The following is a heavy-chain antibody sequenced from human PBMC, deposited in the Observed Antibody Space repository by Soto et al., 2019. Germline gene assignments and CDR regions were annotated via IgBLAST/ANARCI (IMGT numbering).Heavy chain of an antibody. Sequence: QVQLQESGPGLVKPSETLSLSCTVSGGSFSSYYCNWVRKSAGKGLEWIGRVYPTGSTTYNPSRKSRLTMSVDTSKNQFSLRLTSMTAADTAVYYCATGRSEVVPGAMDTWGQGTLVTVSS. D-gene: IGHD2-2*01. CDR1: GGSFSSYY. CDR2: VYPTGST. V-gene: IGHV4-4*07. J-gene: IGHJ5*02. CDR3: ATGRSEVVPGAMDT.